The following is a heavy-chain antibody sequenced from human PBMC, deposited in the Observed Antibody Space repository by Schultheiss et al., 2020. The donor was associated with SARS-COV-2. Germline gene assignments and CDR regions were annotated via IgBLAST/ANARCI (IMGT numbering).Heavy chain of an antibody. Sequence: GESLKISCAASGFTFSSYAMHWVRQAPGKGLEWVAVISYDGSNKYYADSVKGRFTISRDNSKNTLYLQMNSLRAEDTALYYCAKDEYQLLYGGGDFDYWGQGTLVTVSS. CDR2: ISYDGSNK. V-gene: IGHV3-30*01. CDR1: GFTFSSYA. D-gene: IGHD2-2*02. J-gene: IGHJ4*02. CDR3: AKDEYQLLYGGGDFDY.